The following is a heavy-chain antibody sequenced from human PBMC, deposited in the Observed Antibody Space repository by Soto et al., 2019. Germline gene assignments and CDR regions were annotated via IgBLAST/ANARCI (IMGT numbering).Heavy chain of an antibody. V-gene: IGHV3-48*02. CDR1: GFTFSSYS. Sequence: VQLVESGGGLVQPGGSLRLSCAASGFTFSSYSMNWVRQAPGKGLEWVSYISSSSSTIYYADSVKGRFTISRDNAKNSLYLQMNSLRDEDTAVYYCARDRFTVAYYPDAFDIWGQGTMVTVSS. CDR3: ARDRFTVAYYPDAFDI. J-gene: IGHJ3*02. D-gene: IGHD4-17*01. CDR2: ISSSSSTI.